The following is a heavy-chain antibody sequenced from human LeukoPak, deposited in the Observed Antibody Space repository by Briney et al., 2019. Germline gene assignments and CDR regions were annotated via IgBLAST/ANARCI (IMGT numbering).Heavy chain of an antibody. CDR3: ARDLKSRGGGLDY. D-gene: IGHD3-10*01. CDR1: GGSLSSGDYY. Sequence: SQTLSLTCTVSGGSLSSGDYYWSWIRQPPGKGLEWIGYIYYSGSTYYNPSLKSRVTISVDTSKNQFSLKLSSVTAADTAVYYCARDLKSRGGGLDYWGQGTLVTVSS. J-gene: IGHJ4*02. V-gene: IGHV4-30-4*08. CDR2: IYYSGST.